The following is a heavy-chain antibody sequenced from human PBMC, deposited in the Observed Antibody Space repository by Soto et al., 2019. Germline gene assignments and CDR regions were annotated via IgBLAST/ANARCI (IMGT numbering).Heavy chain of an antibody. CDR1: GFTFSSYG. Sequence: GGSLRLSCAASGFTFSSYGMHWVRQAPGKGLEWVAVIWYDGSNKYYADSVKGRFTISRDNSKNTLYLQMNSLRAEDTAVYYCARDYARLALNDGVVGMDVWGQGTTVTVSS. CDR2: IWYDGSNK. D-gene: IGHD2-8*01. J-gene: IGHJ6*02. CDR3: ARDYARLALNDGVVGMDV. V-gene: IGHV3-33*01.